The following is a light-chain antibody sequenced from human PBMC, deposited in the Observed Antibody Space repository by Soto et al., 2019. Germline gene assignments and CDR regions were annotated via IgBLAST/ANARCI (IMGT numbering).Light chain of an antibody. CDR3: AAWDDSLNGVV. CDR1: SSNIGSNT. V-gene: IGLV1-44*01. Sequence: QAVVTQPPSASWTPGQRVTISCSGSSSNIGSNTVNWYQQLPGTAPKLLIYSNNQRPSGVPDRFSGSKSGTSASLAISGLQSEDDADYYCAAWDDSLNGVVFGGGTKLTVL. CDR2: SNN. J-gene: IGLJ2*01.